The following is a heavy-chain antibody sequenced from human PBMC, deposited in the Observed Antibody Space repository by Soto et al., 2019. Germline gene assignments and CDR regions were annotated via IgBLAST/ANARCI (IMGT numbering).Heavy chain of an antibody. V-gene: IGHV3-15*01. CDR2: IKSKTDGGTT. CDR1: GFTFSNAW. J-gene: IGHJ3*02. D-gene: IGHD2-2*01. CDR3: TTDLAYCSSTSCPRHAFDI. Sequence: LRLSCAASGFTFSNAWMSWVRQAPGKGLEWVGRIKSKTDGGTTDYAAPVKGRFTISRDDSKNTLYLQMNSLKTEDTAVYYCTTDLAYCSSTSCPRHAFDIWGQGTMVT.